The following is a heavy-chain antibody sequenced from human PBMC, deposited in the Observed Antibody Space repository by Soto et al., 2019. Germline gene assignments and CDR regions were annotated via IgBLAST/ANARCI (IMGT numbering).Heavy chain of an antibody. J-gene: IGHJ6*03. CDR2: INHSGST. CDR3: ARGPDCTYVLCYLYYHYYKDV. CDR1: GGTFSGYY. V-gene: IGHV4-34*01. Sequence: SETLCLTCAVYGGTFSGYYWRWIRQPPGKGLEWIGEINHSGSTNYNPSLKSRVTISVDTSKNQFSLKLSSVTAADTAVYYCARGPDCTYVLCYLYYHYYKDVWGKGTTVTVSS. D-gene: IGHD2-8*01.